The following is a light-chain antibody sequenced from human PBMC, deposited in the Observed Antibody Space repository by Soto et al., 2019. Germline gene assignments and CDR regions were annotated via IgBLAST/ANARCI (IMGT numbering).Light chain of an antibody. J-gene: IGLJ3*02. V-gene: IGLV6-57*03. CDR1: SGSIASNY. Sequence: NFMLTQPHSVSESPGKTITISCTRSSGSIASNYVQWYQQRPGSAPTTVIYEDKQRPSGVPLRFPGSIDRSSNSASLTISGLKTEDEADYYCQSYDSSSNWVLGGGTKLTVL. CDR2: EDK. CDR3: QSYDSSSNWV.